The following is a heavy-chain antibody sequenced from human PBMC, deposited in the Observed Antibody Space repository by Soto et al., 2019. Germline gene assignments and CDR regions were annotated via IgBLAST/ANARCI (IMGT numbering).Heavy chain of an antibody. V-gene: IGHV4-59*11. D-gene: IGHD6-19*01. CDR1: YGSSVDLG. J-gene: IGHJ4*02. Sequence: VSYGSSVDLGWRRIIKPPGEGPEWIGHIDYSGSANYNPSLKSRVTMSVDTSKNQFSLRLTFVTAADTAAYYCARYSMRSGWWDYFGYWAQGAQVTGSS. CDR2: IDYSGSA. CDR3: ARYSMRSGWWDYFGY.